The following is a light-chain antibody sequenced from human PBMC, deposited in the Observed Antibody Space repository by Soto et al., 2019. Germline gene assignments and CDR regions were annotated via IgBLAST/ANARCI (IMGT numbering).Light chain of an antibody. CDR2: KVT. CDR3: ASSTSDSLYV. Sequence: QSALTQPASVSGSPGQSTTISCTGTSSDVGGNKYASWYQQYPGKVPKLLINKVTNRPSGVSYRFSGSKSGNTASLTISALLAEDEADYFCASSTSDSLYVFGTGTKVTVL. V-gene: IGLV2-14*01. J-gene: IGLJ1*01. CDR1: SSDVGGNKY.